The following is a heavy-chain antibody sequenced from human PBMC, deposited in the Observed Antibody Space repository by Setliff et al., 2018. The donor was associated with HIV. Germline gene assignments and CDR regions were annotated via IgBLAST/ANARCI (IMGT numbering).Heavy chain of an antibody. Sequence: GESLKISCAASGFTFSSYWMSWVRQAPGKGLEWMANIKQDGSEKYYVDSVKGRFTISRDNAKNSLYLQMNSLRAEDTAVYYCARGDFYDSSGYFTDAFDIWGQGTMVTVSS. V-gene: IGHV3-7*03. D-gene: IGHD3-22*01. CDR3: ARGDFYDSSGYFTDAFDI. CDR2: IKQDGSEK. J-gene: IGHJ3*02. CDR1: GFTFSSYW.